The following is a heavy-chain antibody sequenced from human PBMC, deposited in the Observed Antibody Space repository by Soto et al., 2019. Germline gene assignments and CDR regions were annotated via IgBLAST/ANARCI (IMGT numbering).Heavy chain of an antibody. D-gene: IGHD2-15*01. CDR1: GYAFTSYY. V-gene: IGHV1-46*01. CDR2: INPSGGST. Sequence: GSGKVSFKACGYAFTSYYMHWVRQAPGQGLEWMGIINPSGGSTSYSQKFQGRVTMTRDTSTSTVYMELSSPRSEDTAVYYCARVWSLGYCSGGSCYVLGYWGQGTLVTVSS. J-gene: IGHJ4*02. CDR3: ARVWSLGYCSGGSCYVLGY.